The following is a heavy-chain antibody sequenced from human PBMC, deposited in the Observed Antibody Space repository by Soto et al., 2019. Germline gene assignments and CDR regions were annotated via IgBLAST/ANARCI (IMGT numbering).Heavy chain of an antibody. V-gene: IGHV6-1*01. CDR3: AREPDGDTYYYYYMDV. D-gene: IGHD4-17*01. CDR1: GDSVSSNSAA. J-gene: IGHJ6*03. CDR2: TYYRSKWYN. Sequence: SETLSLTCAISGDSVSSNSAAWNWIRQSPSRGLEWLGRTYYRSKWYNDYAVSVKSRITINPDTSKNQFSLQLNSVTPEDTAVYYCAREPDGDTYYYYYMDVWGKGTTVTVSS.